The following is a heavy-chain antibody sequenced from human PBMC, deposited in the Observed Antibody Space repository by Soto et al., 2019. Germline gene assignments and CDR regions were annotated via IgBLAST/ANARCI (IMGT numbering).Heavy chain of an antibody. CDR2: IYYSGST. Sequence: NPSETLSLTCTVSGGSISSYYWSWIRQPPGKGLEWIGYIYYSGSTNYNPSLKSRVTISVDTSKNQFSLKLSSVTAADTAVYYCARDNGREQYYDSSGYWYYFDYWGQGTLVTVSS. CDR1: GGSISSYY. D-gene: IGHD3-22*01. J-gene: IGHJ4*02. V-gene: IGHV4-59*01. CDR3: ARDNGREQYYDSSGYWYYFDY.